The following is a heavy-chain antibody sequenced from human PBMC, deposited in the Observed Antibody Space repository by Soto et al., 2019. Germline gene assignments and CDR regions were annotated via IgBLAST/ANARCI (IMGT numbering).Heavy chain of an antibody. J-gene: IGHJ5*02. V-gene: IGHV4-61*08. CDR2: VCFSGST. Sequence: PSETLSLTCSVSFDSFSSGDYYWRWVLQPPGKGLEWIGHVCFSGSTNYIPSLKSRLTMSVDTAKNQFSLKLNSVTAADTAVYYCARIPVDTYMIYWSDPWGQGTQVTVSS. CDR1: FDSFSSGDYY. D-gene: IGHD3-16*01. CDR3: ARIPVDTYMIYWSDP.